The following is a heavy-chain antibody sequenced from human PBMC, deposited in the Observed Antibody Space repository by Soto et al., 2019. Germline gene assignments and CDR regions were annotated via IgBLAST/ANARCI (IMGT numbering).Heavy chain of an antibody. CDR2: IWYDGSNK. CDR3: ARELAAAGHYYYYYYGMDV. V-gene: IGHV3-33*01. J-gene: IGHJ6*02. CDR1: GFTFSSYG. Sequence: GGSLRLSCAASGFTFSSYGMHWVRQAPGKGLEWVAVIWYDGSNKYYADSVKGRFTISRDNSKNTLYLQMNSLRAEDTAVYHCARELAAAGHYYYYYYGMDVWGQGTTVTVSS. D-gene: IGHD6-13*01.